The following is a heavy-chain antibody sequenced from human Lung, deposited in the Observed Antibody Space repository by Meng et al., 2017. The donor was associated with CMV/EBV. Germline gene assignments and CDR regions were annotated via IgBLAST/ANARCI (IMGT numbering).Heavy chain of an antibody. D-gene: IGHD3-22*01. CDR2: IFYRGNT. V-gene: IGHV4-39*01. CDR3: ARHRDSSVHYFGWFDP. CDR1: GGPISSSDYY. Sequence: GXXKLSCTVSGGPISSSDYYWGWIRQPPGKGLEWIGTIFYRGNTYYNPSLKSRVTISVDTSKNQFSLKLSSVTAADTAVYYCARHRDSSVHYFGWFDPWXQGTLVTVSS. J-gene: IGHJ5*02.